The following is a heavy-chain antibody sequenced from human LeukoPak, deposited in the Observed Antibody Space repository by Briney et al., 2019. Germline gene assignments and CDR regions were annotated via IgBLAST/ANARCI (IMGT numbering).Heavy chain of an antibody. CDR2: ISGSGGST. V-gene: IGHV3-23*01. CDR1: GFTFSSYA. J-gene: IGHJ5*02. Sequence: PGGSLRLSCAASGFTFSSYAMSWVRQAPGKGLEWVSAISGSGGSTYYADSVKGRLTISRDNSKNTLYLQMNSLRAEDTAVYYCAKDPMYYDFWSGHTSHWFDPWGQGTLVTVSS. CDR3: AKDPMYYDFWSGHTSHWFDP. D-gene: IGHD3-3*01.